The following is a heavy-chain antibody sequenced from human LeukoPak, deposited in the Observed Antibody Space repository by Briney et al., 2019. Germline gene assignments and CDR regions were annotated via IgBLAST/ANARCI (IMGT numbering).Heavy chain of an antibody. D-gene: IGHD2-15*01. Sequence: GASVKVSCKASGFTLTSYDINWVRQATGQGLEWMGWMNPNSGNTGYAQKFQGRVTMIRNTSISTAYMELSSLRSEDTAVYYCARTSYCSGGSCYSGVDAFDIWGQGTMVTVSS. CDR1: GFTLTSYD. V-gene: IGHV1-8*01. CDR3: ARTSYCSGGSCYSGVDAFDI. CDR2: MNPNSGNT. J-gene: IGHJ3*02.